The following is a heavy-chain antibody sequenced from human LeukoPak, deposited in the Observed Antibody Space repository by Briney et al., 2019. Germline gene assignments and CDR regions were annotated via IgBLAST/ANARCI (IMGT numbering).Heavy chain of an antibody. CDR3: ARELGSSSWFSYGAFDI. CDR2: MSYDGSIK. CDR1: GFTFSSNA. D-gene: IGHD6-13*01. V-gene: IGHV3-30*04. J-gene: IGHJ3*02. Sequence: HPGGSLRLSCTASGFTFSSNAIHWVRQAPGNGLEWVAVMSYDGSIKYYLDSVKGRFTISRDNSKNTQYLQMNSLRAEDTAVYYCARELGSSSWFSYGAFDIWGPGTMVTVSS.